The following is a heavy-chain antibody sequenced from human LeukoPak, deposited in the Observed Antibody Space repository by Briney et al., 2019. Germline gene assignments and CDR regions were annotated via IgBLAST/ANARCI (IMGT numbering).Heavy chain of an antibody. CDR2: IIPIFGTA. D-gene: IGHD6-19*01. Sequence: GSSVKVSCKASGGTFSSYAISWVRQAPGQGLEWMGRIIPIFGTANYAQKLQGRVTITTDESTSTAYMELSSLRSEDTAVYYCARDLYSSGWYVGDYFDYWGQGTLVTVSS. V-gene: IGHV1-69*05. CDR3: ARDLYSSGWYVGDYFDY. J-gene: IGHJ4*02. CDR1: GGTFSSYA.